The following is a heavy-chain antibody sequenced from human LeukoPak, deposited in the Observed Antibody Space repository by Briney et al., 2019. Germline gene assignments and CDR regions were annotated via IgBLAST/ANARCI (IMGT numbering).Heavy chain of an antibody. V-gene: IGHV3-21*01. J-gene: IGHJ4*02. CDR1: GFTFSSYS. Sequence: PGGSLRLSCAASGFTFSSYSMNWVRQAPGKGLEWVSSISSSSSYIYYTDSVKGRFTISRDNAKKSLYLQMNSLRAEDTAVYYCARDFRFLDDYWGQGTLVTVSS. CDR3: ARDFRFLDDY. CDR2: ISSSSSYI. D-gene: IGHD3-3*01.